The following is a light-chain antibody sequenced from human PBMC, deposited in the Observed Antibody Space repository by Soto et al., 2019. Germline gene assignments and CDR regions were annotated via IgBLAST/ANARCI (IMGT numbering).Light chain of an antibody. CDR3: SSYTSSISYV. CDR2: DVS. V-gene: IGLV2-14*03. Sequence: QSALTQPASMSGSPGQSITISCTGTSSDVGGYNYVSWYQSHPGEAPKLIIYDVSNRPSGVSDRFSGSKSGNTASLTISGLEAEDEADYYCSSYTSSISYVFGTGTKLTVL. J-gene: IGLJ1*01. CDR1: SSDVGGYNY.